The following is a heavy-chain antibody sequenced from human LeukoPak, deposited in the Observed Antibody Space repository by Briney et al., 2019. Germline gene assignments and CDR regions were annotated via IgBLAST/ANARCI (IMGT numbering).Heavy chain of an antibody. Sequence: SVKVSCKASGGTFSSYAISWVRQAPGQGLEWMGGIIPIFGTANYAQKFQGRVTITADESTSTAYMELRSLRSDDTAVYYCARDFVKDIVVVPAARFDYWGQGTLVTVSS. J-gene: IGHJ4*02. V-gene: IGHV1-69*13. D-gene: IGHD2-2*01. CDR1: GGTFSSYA. CDR3: ARDFVKDIVVVPAARFDY. CDR2: IIPIFGTA.